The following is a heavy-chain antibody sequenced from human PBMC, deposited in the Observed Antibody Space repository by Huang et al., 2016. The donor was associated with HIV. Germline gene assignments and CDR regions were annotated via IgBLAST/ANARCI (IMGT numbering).Heavy chain of an antibody. J-gene: IGHJ4*02. CDR2: INPNRCGT. CDR1: GYTFTDYY. D-gene: IGHD3-22*01. CDR3: ARQRTTYYYDSSGYRGEFDQ. Sequence: QVHLVQSGAEVKQPGASVKVSCKASGYTFTDYYIHWLRQAPGQGLEWMGWINPNRCGTNDAQKFQGRVTMTTETSISTAYMDLIRLKSDDTAVYHCARQRTTYYYDSSGYRGEFDQWGQGTLVTVSS. V-gene: IGHV1-2*02.